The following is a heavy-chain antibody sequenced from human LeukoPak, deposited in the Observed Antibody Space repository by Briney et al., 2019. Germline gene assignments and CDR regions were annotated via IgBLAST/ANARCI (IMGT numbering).Heavy chain of an antibody. CDR3: ARVPRTIYGEDAFDI. V-gene: IGHV1-18*01. J-gene: IGHJ3*02. CDR2: ISGYNGNT. Sequence: ASVKVSCKASGGTFSSYAISWVRQAPGQGLEWMGWISGYNGNTNYAQKIQGRVTMTTDKSTSTAYMELRSLRSDDTAVYYCARVPRTIYGEDAFDIWGQGTMVTVSS. D-gene: IGHD3-3*01. CDR1: GGTFSSYA.